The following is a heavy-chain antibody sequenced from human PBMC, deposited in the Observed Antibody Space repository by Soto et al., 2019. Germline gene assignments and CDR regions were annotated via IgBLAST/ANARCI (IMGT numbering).Heavy chain of an antibody. CDR2: IYHSGST. CDR1: GGSISSGGYS. V-gene: IGHV4-30-2*01. CDR3: AAGGGLPRYY. J-gene: IGHJ4*02. Sequence: SETLSLTCAVSGGSISSGGYSWSWIRQPPGKGLEWIGYIYHSGSTYYNPSLKSRVTISVDRSKNRFPLKLSSVTAADTAVYYCAAGGGLPRYYWGQGTLVTVSS. D-gene: IGHD5-12*01.